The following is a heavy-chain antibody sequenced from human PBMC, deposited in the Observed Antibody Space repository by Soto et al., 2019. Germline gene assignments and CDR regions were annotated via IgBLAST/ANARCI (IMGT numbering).Heavy chain of an antibody. CDR2: TYYRSRWYN. V-gene: IGHV6-1*01. CDR3: ARGCSSSWATNWFDS. Sequence: SQTLSLTCAVSGDSVSNNNATWIWIRQSPSRGLEWLGRTYYRSRWYNDCTISVRSRITINADTSKNQFSLQLNSVTPEDTAVYYCARGCSSSWATNWFDSWGQGTLVTVSS. D-gene: IGHD6-13*01. J-gene: IGHJ5*01. CDR1: GDSVSNNNAT.